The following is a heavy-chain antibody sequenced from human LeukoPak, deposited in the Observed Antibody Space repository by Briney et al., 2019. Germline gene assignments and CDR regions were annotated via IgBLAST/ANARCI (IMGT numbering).Heavy chain of an antibody. V-gene: IGHV5-51*01. CDR3: ARGGYYGSGSYYSFDY. Sequence: GESLKISCKGSGYSFTSYWIGWVRQMPGKGLEWMGIIYPGDSDTRYSPSFQGQVTISADKSINTAYLQRSSLKASDTAMYSCARGGYYGSGSYYSFDYWGQGTLVTVSS. J-gene: IGHJ4*02. CDR1: GYSFTSYW. CDR2: IYPGDSDT. D-gene: IGHD3-10*01.